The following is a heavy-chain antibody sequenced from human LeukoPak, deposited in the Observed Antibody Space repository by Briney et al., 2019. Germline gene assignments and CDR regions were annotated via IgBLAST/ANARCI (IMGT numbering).Heavy chain of an antibody. D-gene: IGHD3-9*01. CDR3: ARGQGQETFDWFPRWVYYYYMDV. CDR1: GYTFTSYD. J-gene: IGHJ6*03. V-gene: IGHV1-8*01. Sequence: ASVKVSCKASGYTFTSYDINWVRQATGQGLEWMGWMNPNSGNTGYAQKFQGRVTMTRNTSISTAYMELSRLRSEDTAVYYCARGQGQETFDWFPRWVYYYYMDVWGKGTTVTVSS. CDR2: MNPNSGNT.